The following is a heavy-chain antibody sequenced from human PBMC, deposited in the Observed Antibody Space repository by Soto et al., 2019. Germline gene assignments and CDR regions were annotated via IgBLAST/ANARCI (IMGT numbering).Heavy chain of an antibody. CDR3: AKAYFVWSSEQPYYFDY. V-gene: IGHV3-23*01. Sequence: EVQLLDSGGGLVQPGGSLRLSCAASGFTFSNYAMTWVRQGPGKGLEWVSGISGSGGRSYYADSVKGRFTISRDNSKCTLYLQINSLSAEDTAVYYCAKAYFVWSSEQPYYFDYWGQGTLVTVSS. CDR2: ISGSGGRS. J-gene: IGHJ4*02. CDR1: GFTFSNYA. D-gene: IGHD3-16*01.